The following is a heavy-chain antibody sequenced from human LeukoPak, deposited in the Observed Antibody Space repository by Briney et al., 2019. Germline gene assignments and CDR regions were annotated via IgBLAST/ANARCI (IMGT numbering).Heavy chain of an antibody. V-gene: IGHV5-51*01. D-gene: IGHD3-10*01. J-gene: IGHJ4*02. CDR1: GYSFTSYW. Sequence: GESLKISCKGSGYSFTSYWIGWVRPMPGKGLEWMGIIYPGESDTRYSPSFQGQVTISADKSISTAYLQWSSLKASDTAMYYCARHLNPYGSGSEIDYWGQGTLVTVSS. CDR2: IYPGESDT. CDR3: ARHLNPYGSGSEIDY.